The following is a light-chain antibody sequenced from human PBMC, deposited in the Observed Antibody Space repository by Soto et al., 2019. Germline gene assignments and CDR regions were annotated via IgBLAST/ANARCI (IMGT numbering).Light chain of an antibody. J-gene: IGLJ2*01. CDR1: SSDVGGYNY. V-gene: IGLV2-14*01. Sequence: QSALTQPASVSGSPGQSITISCTGTSSDVGGYNYVSWYQQHPGKAPKLMIYDVSNRPSGVSNRFSGSKSGNTASLTISGLQAEDEDDYYCSSYTSSSTLVVFGGWTQLTVL. CDR2: DVS. CDR3: SSYTSSSTLVV.